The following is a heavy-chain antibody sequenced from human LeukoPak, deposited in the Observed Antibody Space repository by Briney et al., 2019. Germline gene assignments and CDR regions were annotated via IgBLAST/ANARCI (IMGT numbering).Heavy chain of an antibody. CDR2: ISSSSSYI. CDR3: ARWAVKDAFDI. D-gene: IGHD4-11*01. V-gene: IGHV3-21*01. J-gene: IGHJ3*02. Sequence: GGSLRLSCAASGFTFSSYSMNWVRQAPGKGLEWVSSISSSSSYIYYADSVKGRFTISRDNAKNSLYLQMNSLRAEDTAVYYCARWAVKDAFDIWGQGTMVTVSS. CDR1: GFTFSSYS.